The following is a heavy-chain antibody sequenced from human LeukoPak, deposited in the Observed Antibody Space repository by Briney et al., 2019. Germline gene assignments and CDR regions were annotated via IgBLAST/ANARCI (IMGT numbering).Heavy chain of an antibody. CDR1: GFTFSSYA. V-gene: IGHV3-23*01. J-gene: IGHJ4*02. CDR3: ATIASRVVSGGFDY. Sequence: GGSLILSCAASGFTFSSYAMGWVRQAPGKGLEWVSAISGSTINTYYADSVKGRFTISRDNSKNTLYLQMNSLGAVDTALYYCATIASRVVSGGFDYWGQGTLVTVSS. D-gene: IGHD2-8*02. CDR2: ISGSTINT.